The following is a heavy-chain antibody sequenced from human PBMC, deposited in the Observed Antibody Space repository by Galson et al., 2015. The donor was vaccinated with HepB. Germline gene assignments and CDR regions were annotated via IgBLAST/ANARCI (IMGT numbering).Heavy chain of an antibody. Sequence: CAISGDSVSSNSAAWNWIRQSPSRGLEWLGRTYYRAKWYTDYAVSLRSRITINPDTSRNQVSLQLRSVTPEDTAVYYCARVGGTIYYYGRDVWGQGTTVTVSS. CDR1: GDSVSSNSAA. J-gene: IGHJ6*02. V-gene: IGHV6-1*01. CDR3: ARVGGTIYYYGRDV. D-gene: IGHD2-2*01. CDR2: TYYRAKWYT.